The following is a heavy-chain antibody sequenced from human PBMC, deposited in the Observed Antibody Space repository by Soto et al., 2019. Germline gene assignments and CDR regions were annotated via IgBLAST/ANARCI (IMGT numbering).Heavy chain of an antibody. J-gene: IGHJ4*02. D-gene: IGHD3-16*01. Sequence: KQSQTLSLTCAISGDSVSSNSAAWNWIRQSPSRGLEWLGRTYYRSKWYNAYAVSVKRRITINPDSYKNQYSLQLNSVTPDETAVYYCPEGGEDQQVFDYWGQGTLVTFSS. CDR3: PEGGEDQQVFDY. CDR1: GDSVSSNSAA. CDR2: TYYRSKWYN. V-gene: IGHV6-1*01.